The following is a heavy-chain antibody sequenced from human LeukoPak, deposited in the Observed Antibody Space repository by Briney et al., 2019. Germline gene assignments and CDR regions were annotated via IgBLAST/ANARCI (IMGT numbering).Heavy chain of an antibody. CDR3: ARTPESNGYFPWYFDY. V-gene: IGHV3-21*01. CDR2: ITSSSTYI. CDR1: GFTFSSYS. D-gene: IGHD3-22*01. Sequence: GGSLRLSCAASGFTFSSYSMNWVRQAPGKGLEWVSSITSSSTYIYYADSVKGRFTISRDNAKNSLYLQMNSLRAEDTAVYYCARTPESNGYFPWYFDYWGQGTLVTVSS. J-gene: IGHJ4*02.